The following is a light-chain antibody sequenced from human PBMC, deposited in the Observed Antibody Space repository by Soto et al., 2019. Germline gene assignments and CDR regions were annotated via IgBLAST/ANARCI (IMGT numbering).Light chain of an antibody. V-gene: IGKV3-15*01. CDR1: QSVSDN. Sequence: EIVMTQSPATLSMSPGETATLSCRASQSVSDNLAWYQQKPGQAPRLLVYGASTRATGIPARFSGSGSGTEFTLTISSLQSEDFAVYYCQQRNSYPRTFGQGTKVEIK. J-gene: IGKJ2*01. CDR3: QQRNSYPRT. CDR2: GAS.